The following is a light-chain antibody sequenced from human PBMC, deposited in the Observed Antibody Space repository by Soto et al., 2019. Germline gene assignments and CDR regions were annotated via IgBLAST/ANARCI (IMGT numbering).Light chain of an antibody. CDR2: GAS. V-gene: IGKV3-15*01. CDR1: QSVSNN. J-gene: IGKJ5*01. CDR3: QQYNNVPPLA. Sequence: ESVLTQSPEALSLSSGDRATLSCRASQSVSNNLAWYQQKPGQAPRLLIYGASTRATGIPARFSGSGSGTEFTLTISSLQSEDFAGYYCQQYNNVPPLASGQGALPAIK.